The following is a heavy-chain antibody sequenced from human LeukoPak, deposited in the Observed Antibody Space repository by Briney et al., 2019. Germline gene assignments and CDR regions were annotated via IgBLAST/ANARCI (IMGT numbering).Heavy chain of an antibody. CDR2: IYPGDSDT. CDR1: GYSFTSYW. D-gene: IGHD6-13*01. CDR3: ARSNGYSSSWYYIDY. V-gene: IGHV5-51*01. J-gene: IGHJ4*02. Sequence: GESLKISCKGSGYSFTSYWIGWVRQLPGKGLEWMGIIYPGDSDTRYSPSFQGQVTISADKSISTAYLQWSSLKASDTAMYYCARSNGYSSSWYYIDYWGQGTLVTVSS.